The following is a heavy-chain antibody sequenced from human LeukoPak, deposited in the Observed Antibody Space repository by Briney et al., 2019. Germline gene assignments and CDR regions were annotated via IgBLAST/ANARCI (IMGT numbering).Heavy chain of an antibody. Sequence: GGSLRLSCAASGLTFSSYAMSWVRQAPGKGLEWVSAISGSGGSTYYADSVKGRFTISRDNSKNTLYLQMNSLRAEDTAVYYCAKVGSSSSSLSGWDQHFDYWGQGTLVTVSS. CDR2: ISGSGGST. J-gene: IGHJ4*02. D-gene: IGHD6-6*01. V-gene: IGHV3-23*01. CDR1: GLTFSSYA. CDR3: AKVGSSSSSLSGWDQHFDY.